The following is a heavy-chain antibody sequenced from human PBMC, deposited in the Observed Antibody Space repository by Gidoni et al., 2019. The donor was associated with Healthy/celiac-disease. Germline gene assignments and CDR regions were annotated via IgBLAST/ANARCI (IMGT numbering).Heavy chain of an antibody. CDR3: ASDRSRVGRYYFDY. Sequence: QVQLQESGPGLVKPSQTLSLTCTVAGGSISSGGYYWSWIRQHPGKGLEWIGYIYYSGSTYYNPSLKSRVTISVDTSKNQFSLKLSSVTAADTAVYYCASDRSRVGRYYFDYWGQGTLVTVSS. V-gene: IGHV4-31*03. CDR2: IYYSGST. J-gene: IGHJ4*02. CDR1: GGSISSGGYY. D-gene: IGHD1-26*01.